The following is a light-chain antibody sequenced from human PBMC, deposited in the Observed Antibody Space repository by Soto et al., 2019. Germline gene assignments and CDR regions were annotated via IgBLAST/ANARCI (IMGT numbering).Light chain of an antibody. CDR2: GVS. Sequence: EIVMTQSPATLSVSPGERATLSCRASQSVNTKYLAWYQQKPGQAPRLLISGVSSRATGIPDRFSGSGSGTDFILTISRVEPEDFAVYYCQQFGTSSLVTFGPGTKVDIK. V-gene: IGKV3-20*01. J-gene: IGKJ3*01. CDR1: QSVNTKY. CDR3: QQFGTSSLVT.